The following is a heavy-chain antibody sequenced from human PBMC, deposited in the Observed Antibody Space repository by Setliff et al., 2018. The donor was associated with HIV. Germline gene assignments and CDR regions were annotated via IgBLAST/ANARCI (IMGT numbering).Heavy chain of an antibody. D-gene: IGHD3-22*01. CDR3: ARDWEARADYYDTSGQAQYFQH. J-gene: IGHJ1*01. V-gene: IGHV1-46*01. Sequence: ASVKVSCKASGYTFTNSDINWVRQAPGQGLEWMGIINPSGGTTSYAQKFQGRVTMTRDTSTSTVYMELSSLRSEDTAVYYCARDWEARADYYDTSGQAQYFQHWGQGTLVTVSS. CDR1: GYTFTNSD. CDR2: INPSGGTT.